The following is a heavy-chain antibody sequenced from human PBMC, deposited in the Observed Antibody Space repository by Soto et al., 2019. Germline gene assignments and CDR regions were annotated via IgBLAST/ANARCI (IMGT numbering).Heavy chain of an antibody. CDR3: AHDSHGGNTFCDI. Sequence: PSETLSLTCTVSGGSVSSGNVYWRWIRQSPGKDLEWIGHIYFNGKAYYSPSLKSHLAISLDTSNNFFSLKLCSFFAADTAVYYCAHDSHGGNTFCDIWGQG. CDR1: GGSVSSGNVY. V-gene: IGHV4-30-4*02. CDR2: IYFNGKA. D-gene: IGHD1-7*01. J-gene: IGHJ4*02.